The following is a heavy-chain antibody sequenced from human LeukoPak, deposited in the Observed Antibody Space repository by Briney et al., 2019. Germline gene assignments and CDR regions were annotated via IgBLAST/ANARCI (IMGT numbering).Heavy chain of an antibody. J-gene: IGHJ4*02. Sequence: SETLSLTCTVSGGSISSTSYYWDWIRQPPGKGLEWIGEINHSGSTNYNPSLKSRVTISVDTSKNQFSLKLSSVTAADTAVYYCARGFGVAAAGPGYWGQGTLVTVSS. D-gene: IGHD6-13*01. V-gene: IGHV4-39*07. CDR3: ARGFGVAAAGPGY. CDR2: INHSGST. CDR1: GGSISSTSYY.